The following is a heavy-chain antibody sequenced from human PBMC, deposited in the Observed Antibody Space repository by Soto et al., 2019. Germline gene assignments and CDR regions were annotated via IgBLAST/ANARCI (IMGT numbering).Heavy chain of an antibody. J-gene: IGHJ4*02. CDR1: GGSISSGGYY. D-gene: IGHD2-21*02. Sequence: PSETLSQTCTVSGGSISSGGYYWSWIRQPPGKGLEWIGYIYYSGSTYYNPSLKSRVTISVDTSKNQFSLKLSSVTAADTAVYYCARTPRYNRGGDCYSFDYWGQGTLVTVSS. CDR2: IYYSGST. CDR3: ARTPRYNRGGDCYSFDY. V-gene: IGHV4-30-4*01.